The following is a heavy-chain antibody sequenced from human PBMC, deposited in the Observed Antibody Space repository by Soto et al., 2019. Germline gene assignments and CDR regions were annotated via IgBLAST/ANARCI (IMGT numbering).Heavy chain of an antibody. D-gene: IGHD3-22*01. CDR2: INPSGGST. V-gene: IGHV1-46*01. CDR3: ARADYYDSSGFYYDY. Sequence: QVQLVQSEAEVKKPGASVKVSCKASGYIFTNHYIHWVRQAPGQGLEWMGIINPSGGSTNYLQKFKGRVTMTRDTSTSTVYMELSSLRSEDTAVYFCARADYYDSSGFYYDYWGQGTLVTVSS. J-gene: IGHJ4*02. CDR1: GYIFTNHY.